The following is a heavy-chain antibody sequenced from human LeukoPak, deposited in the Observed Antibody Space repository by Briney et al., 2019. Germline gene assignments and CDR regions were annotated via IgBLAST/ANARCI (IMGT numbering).Heavy chain of an antibody. D-gene: IGHD1-7*01. CDR2: ISWNSGSI. Sequence: GRSLRLSCAASGFTFDDYAMHWVRQAPGKGLEWVSGISWNSGSIGYADSVKGRFTISRDNAKNSLYLQMNSLRAEDMALYYCAKDKGGNWNFPDAFDILGQGTMVTVPS. CDR3: AKDKGGNWNFPDAFDI. V-gene: IGHV3-9*03. CDR1: GFTFDDYA. J-gene: IGHJ3*02.